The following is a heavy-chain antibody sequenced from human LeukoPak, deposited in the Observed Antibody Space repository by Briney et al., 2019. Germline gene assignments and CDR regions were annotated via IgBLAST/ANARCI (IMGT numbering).Heavy chain of an antibody. CDR1: GFTFSNYV. D-gene: IGHD2-21*02. J-gene: IGHJ6*02. CDR3: AARLPLYGMDV. CDR2: ISNSGGSA. V-gene: IGHV3-23*01. Sequence: GGSLRLSCAGSGFTFSNYVMSWVRQAPGKGLEWVSSISNSGGSAYYADSVKGRFTISRDSFQNTLYLQMNSLRVEDAAVYYCAARLPLYGMDVWGQGTTVTVSS.